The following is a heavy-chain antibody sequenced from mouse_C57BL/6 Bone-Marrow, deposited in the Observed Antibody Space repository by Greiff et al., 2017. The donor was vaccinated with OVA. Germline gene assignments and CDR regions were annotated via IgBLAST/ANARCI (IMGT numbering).Heavy chain of an antibody. CDR1: GYTFTSYW. D-gene: IGHD1-1*01. CDR2: IYPGSGST. J-gene: IGHJ2*01. CDR3: ESPYGIRTYFAY. V-gene: IGHV1-55*01. Sequence: QVQLQQPGAELVKPGASVKMSCKASGYTFTSYWITWVKQRPGQGLEWIGDIYPGSGSTNYNEKFKSKATLTVDTSSSQAYRQLSTLTSEASAVFNGESPYGIRTYFAYGGQGTTLTVSS.